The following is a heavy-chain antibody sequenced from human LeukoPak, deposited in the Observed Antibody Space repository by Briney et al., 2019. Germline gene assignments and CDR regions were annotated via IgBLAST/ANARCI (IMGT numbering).Heavy chain of an antibody. CDR3: AREGVGATDYMDV. CDR1: GFTFDDYA. J-gene: IGHJ6*03. CDR2: ISWNSGSI. V-gene: IGHV3-9*01. D-gene: IGHD1-26*01. Sequence: GGSLRLSCAASGFTFDDYAMHWVRQAPGKGLEWVSGISWNSGSIGYADSVKGRFTISRDNAKNSLYLQMNSLRAEDTAVYYCAREGVGATDYMDVWGKGTTVTVSS.